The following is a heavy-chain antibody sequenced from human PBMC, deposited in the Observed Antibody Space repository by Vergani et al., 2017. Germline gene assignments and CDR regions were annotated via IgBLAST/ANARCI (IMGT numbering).Heavy chain of an antibody. Sequence: EVQLVESGGGLVQPGGSLRLSCAASGFIFSHYLMSWVRQAPGKGLEWVANINQDGSEKYYVDSVKGRFTISRDNAKNSLYLQMNSLRAEDTALYYCARIKCYGSSGYALTRWHNWFDPWGQGTLITFSS. V-gene: IGHV3-7*01. J-gene: IGHJ5*02. D-gene: IGHD3-22*01. CDR2: INQDGSEK. CDR3: ARIKCYGSSGYALTRWHNWFDP. CDR1: GFIFSHYL.